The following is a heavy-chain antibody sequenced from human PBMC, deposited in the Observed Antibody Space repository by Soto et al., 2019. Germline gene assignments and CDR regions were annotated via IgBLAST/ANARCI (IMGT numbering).Heavy chain of an antibody. J-gene: IGHJ6*02. V-gene: IGHV1-18*01. Sequence: ASVKVSCKASGYIFTNYAISWVRQAPGQGLEWMGRISADNSNTKYAQKFRGRVTMTTDTSTSTVYMELRNLRSDDTAVYYCARCIQQDYYYGMDVWGQGTTVTVSS. CDR1: GYIFTNYA. CDR2: ISADNSNT. CDR3: ARCIQQDYYYGMDV. D-gene: IGHD5-18*01.